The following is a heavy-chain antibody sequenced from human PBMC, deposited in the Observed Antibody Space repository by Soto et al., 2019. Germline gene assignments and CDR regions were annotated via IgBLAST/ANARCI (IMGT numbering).Heavy chain of an antibody. CDR3: AASCVACGGFNYYGMDV. J-gene: IGHJ6*02. CDR2: IYYSGTT. D-gene: IGHD2-21*01. CDR1: GGCISSGGYY. Sequence: SETLSLTCTVSGGCISSGGYYWYWIRQHPGKGLEWIGYIYYSGTTYYNPSLKSRVTISVDTSKNQFSLKLSSVTAADTAVYYCAASCVACGGFNYYGMDVWGQGTTVT. V-gene: IGHV4-31*03.